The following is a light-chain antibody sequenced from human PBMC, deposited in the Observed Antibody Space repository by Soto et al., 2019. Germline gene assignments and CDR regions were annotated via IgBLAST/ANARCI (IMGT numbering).Light chain of an antibody. CDR3: QQYGSSPPIT. Sequence: EIVLTQSSGTLSLSLGERATLSCRASQSVSNNYLAWYQQKPGQAPRLLIYGASSRATGIPDRFSGSGSGTDFTLTISRLEPEDFAVYYCQQYGSSPPITFGQGTRLEIK. CDR1: QSVSNNY. V-gene: IGKV3-20*01. J-gene: IGKJ5*01. CDR2: GAS.